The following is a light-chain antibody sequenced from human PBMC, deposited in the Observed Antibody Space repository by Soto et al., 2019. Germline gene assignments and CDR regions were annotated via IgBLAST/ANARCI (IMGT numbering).Light chain of an antibody. CDR3: QQYCSSPAWT. CDR2: GAS. V-gene: IGKV3-20*01. CDR1: QSVSSSY. Sequence: EVVLTQSPGTLSLSPGERATLSCRASQSVSSSYVAWYQQKPGQAPRLLIYGASSRATGIPDRFSGSRSARDLSLTISSRQQEDFAVYYCQQYCSSPAWTFGQGTKVEIK. J-gene: IGKJ1*01.